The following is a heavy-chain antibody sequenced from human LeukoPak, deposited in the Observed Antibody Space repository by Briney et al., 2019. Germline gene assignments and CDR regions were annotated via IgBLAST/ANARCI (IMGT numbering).Heavy chain of an antibody. CDR2: ISWDGGST. CDR3: AREVTPYY. J-gene: IGHJ4*02. D-gene: IGHD2-15*01. V-gene: IGHV3-43*01. Sequence: GRSLRLSCAASGFTFDDYTMHWVRQAPGKGLEWVSLISWDGGSTYYADSVKGRFTISRDNAKNSLFLQMNSLRAEDTAVYYCAREVTPYYWGQGTLVTVSS. CDR1: GFTFDDYT.